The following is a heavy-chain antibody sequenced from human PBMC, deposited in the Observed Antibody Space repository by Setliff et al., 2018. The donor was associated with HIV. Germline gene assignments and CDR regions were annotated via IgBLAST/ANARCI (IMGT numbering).Heavy chain of an antibody. Sequence: SETLSLTCTVSGGSISSGSYYWTWIRQPAGKGLEWIGRVHTSGSTIYNPSLESRVTILVDTSKNQFSLTLTSVTAADTAVYYCATLDHSGGNFLAYWGQGSLVTVSS. V-gene: IGHV4-61*02. J-gene: IGHJ4*02. D-gene: IGHD2-21*02. CDR1: GGSISSGSYY. CDR2: VHTSGST. CDR3: ATLDHSGGNFLAY.